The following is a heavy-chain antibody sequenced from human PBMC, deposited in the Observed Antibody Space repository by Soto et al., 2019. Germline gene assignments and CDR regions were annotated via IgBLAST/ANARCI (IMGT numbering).Heavy chain of an antibody. J-gene: IGHJ4*02. V-gene: IGHV1-2*02. CDR3: VHTVMVHTITGGHYFDY. D-gene: IGHD2-8*01. CDR1: GYTFTGYY. CDR2: INPNSGGT. Sequence: ASVKVSCKASGYTFTGYYMHWVRQAPGQGLEWMGWINPNSGGTNYAQKFQGRLSITKDTSKNQVVLTMTTMDPVDTATYYCVHTVMVHTITGGHYFDYWGPGILVTVSS.